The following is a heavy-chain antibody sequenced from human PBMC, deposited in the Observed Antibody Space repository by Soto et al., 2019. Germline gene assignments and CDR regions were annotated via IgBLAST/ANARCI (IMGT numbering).Heavy chain of an antibody. CDR3: ARVHVMVVAGSTFDY. CDR2: IYHGGTT. Sequence: AETLSLTCTVSGDSISSGSYWGVIRQPPGEGPEWIASIYHGGTTFYNPSLKSRISISVDTSKNQFSLRLTSVTAADTATYYCARVHVMVVAGSTFDYWGRGTLVTVSS. J-gene: IGHJ4*03. V-gene: IGHV4-38-2*02. CDR1: GDSISSGSY. D-gene: IGHD6-19*01.